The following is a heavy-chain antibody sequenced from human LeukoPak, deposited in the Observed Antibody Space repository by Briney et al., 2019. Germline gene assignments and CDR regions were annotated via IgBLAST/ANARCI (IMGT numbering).Heavy chain of an antibody. CDR3: ASGGYCSSTTCYPNWFDP. Sequence: KSSETRSLTCTVSGGSISSYYWSWIRQPPGKGLEWIGYIYYSASTNYNPSLKSRVTISVDTSKNQFSLKLSSVTAADTAVYYCASGGYCSSTTCYPNWFDPWGQGTLVTVSS. J-gene: IGHJ5*02. V-gene: IGHV4-59*01. CDR2: IYYSAST. CDR1: GGSISSYY. D-gene: IGHD2-2*01.